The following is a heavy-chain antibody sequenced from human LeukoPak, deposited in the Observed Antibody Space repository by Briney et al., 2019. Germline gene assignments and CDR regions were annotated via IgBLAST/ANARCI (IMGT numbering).Heavy chain of an antibody. CDR2: ISYDGSNK. V-gene: IGHV3-30*18. D-gene: IGHD3-10*01. Sequence: PGRSLRLSCAASGFTFSSYGMHWVRQAPGKGLEWVAVISYDGSNKYYADSVKGQFTISRDNSKNTLYLQMNSLRAEDTTVYYCAKAQRRGSITMVRGLVLSHYGMDVWGKGTTVTVSS. J-gene: IGHJ6*04. CDR1: GFTFSSYG. CDR3: AKAQRRGSITMVRGLVLSHYGMDV.